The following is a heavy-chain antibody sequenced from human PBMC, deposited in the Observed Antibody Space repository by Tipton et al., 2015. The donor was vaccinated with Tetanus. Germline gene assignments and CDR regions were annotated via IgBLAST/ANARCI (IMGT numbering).Heavy chain of an antibody. V-gene: IGHV3-74*01. J-gene: IGHJ6*04. CDR2: TNGDGSST. D-gene: IGHD2-2*01. CDR1: GFTFSSHW. CDR3: ARALVTVPGEDV. Sequence: SLRLSCAASGFTFSSHWMHWVRQAPGKGLVWVSRTNGDGSSTNYADSVKGRFTISRDNAKNTLYLQMNSLRADDTAVYYCARALVTVPGEDVWGKGTTVTVSS.